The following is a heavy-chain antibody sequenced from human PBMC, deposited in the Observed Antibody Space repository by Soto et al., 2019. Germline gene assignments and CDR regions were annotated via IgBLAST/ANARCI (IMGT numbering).Heavy chain of an antibody. CDR1: GGSISSGGYY. Sequence: QVQLQESGPGLVKPSQTLSLTCTVSGGSISSGGYYWSWIRQHPGKGLEWIGYIYYSGSTYYNPSLKSRVTISVDTSKNQCSLKLSAVTAADTAVYYCARDTRYCSGGSCYPDAFHLWCQGTMVTVSS. J-gene: IGHJ3*01. D-gene: IGHD2-15*01. V-gene: IGHV4-31*03. CDR2: IYYSGST. CDR3: ARDTRYCSGGSCYPDAFHL.